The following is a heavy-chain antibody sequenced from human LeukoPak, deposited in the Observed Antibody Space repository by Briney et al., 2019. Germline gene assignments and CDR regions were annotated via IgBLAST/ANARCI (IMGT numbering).Heavy chain of an antibody. CDR2: IWNDANKK. Sequence: GGSLRLSRAASGLTFRASGMYWVRQAPGKGLEWVAIIWNDANKKNHPASVKGRFVISSDNSRDTLYLQMNSLRAEDTAVYYCAKGEFWTGQAEYFQHWGQGTLVTVSS. CDR3: AKGEFWTGQAEYFQH. J-gene: IGHJ1*01. D-gene: IGHD3/OR15-3a*01. V-gene: IGHV3-33*07. CDR1: GLTFRASG.